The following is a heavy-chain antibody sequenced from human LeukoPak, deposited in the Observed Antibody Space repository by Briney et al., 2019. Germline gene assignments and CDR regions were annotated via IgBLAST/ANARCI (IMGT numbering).Heavy chain of an antibody. Sequence: GSLRLSCAASGFTFSSYSMNWVRQAPGKGLEWIGSIYYSGSTYYNPSLKSRVTISVDTSKNQFSLKLSSVTAADTAVYYCARVVSGSYRILVYYFDYWGQGTLVTVSA. J-gene: IGHJ4*02. CDR3: ARVVSGSYRILVYYFDY. D-gene: IGHD1-26*01. V-gene: IGHV4-39*07. CDR1: GFTFSSYS. CDR2: IYYSGST.